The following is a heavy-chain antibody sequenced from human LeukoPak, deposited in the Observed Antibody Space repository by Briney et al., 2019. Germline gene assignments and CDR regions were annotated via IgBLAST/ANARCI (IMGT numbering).Heavy chain of an antibody. V-gene: IGHV1-2*02. CDR2: INPNSGGT. J-gene: IGHJ4*02. Sequence: ASVKVSCKASGYTFTSYGISWVRQAPGQGLEWMGWINPNSGGTNYAQKFQGRVTMTRDTSISTAYMELSRLRSDDTAVYYCARPLSSGWYADYYFDYWGQGTLVTVSS. CDR3: ARPLSSGWYADYYFDY. D-gene: IGHD6-19*01. CDR1: GYTFTSYG.